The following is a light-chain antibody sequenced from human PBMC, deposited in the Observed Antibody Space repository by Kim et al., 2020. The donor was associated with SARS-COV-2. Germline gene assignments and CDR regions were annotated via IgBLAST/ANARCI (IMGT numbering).Light chain of an antibody. CDR2: DAA. J-gene: IGKJ4*01. Sequence: PRESPTLSCRSCRDVGISLAWVQQTPGHSPRLLLCDAAIRASGILDRFSGSVSGTDFTLTIGSLAPEDFAIYYCQQRGNWPPALTFGGGTKVDI. CDR1: RDVGIS. CDR3: QQRGNWPPALT. V-gene: IGKV3-11*01.